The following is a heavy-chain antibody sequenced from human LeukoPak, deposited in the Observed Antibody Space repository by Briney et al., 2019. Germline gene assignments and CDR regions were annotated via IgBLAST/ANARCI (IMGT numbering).Heavy chain of an antibody. J-gene: IGHJ4*02. Sequence: GRSLRLSCAVSGFTFSSYEMNWGRQPQRQGLDRDSYISSSGSNIYYADSAKGRFTISRDNTKNSLFLQMNNLRTEDTAVFYCARLYSSSSGRALDYWGQGTLVTVSS. CDR1: GFTFSSYE. V-gene: IGHV3-48*03. CDR3: ARLYSSSSGRALDY. CDR2: ISSSGSNI. D-gene: IGHD6-6*01.